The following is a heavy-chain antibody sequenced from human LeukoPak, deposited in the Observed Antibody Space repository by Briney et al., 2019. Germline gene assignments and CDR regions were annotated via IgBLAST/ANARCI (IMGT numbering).Heavy chain of an antibody. D-gene: IGHD3-16*01. V-gene: IGHV3-74*01. CDR2: INSGGSTI. CDR3: ARGGGLDV. Sequence: GGSLRLSCAASGFTFSSSWMHWVRQAPGKGLVWVSRINSGGSTINYADSVKGRFIISRDNAKNSLYLQMSNLRAEDTAVYFCARGGGLDVWGQGATVTVSS. CDR1: GFTFSSSW. J-gene: IGHJ6*02.